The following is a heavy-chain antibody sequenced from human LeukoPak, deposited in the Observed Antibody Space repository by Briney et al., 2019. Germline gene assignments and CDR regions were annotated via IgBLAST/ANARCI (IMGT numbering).Heavy chain of an antibody. CDR1: GFTFTSYG. CDR2: ISGYSGNT. J-gene: IGHJ5*01. Sequence: ASVKVSCKASGFTFTSYGFSWVRQAPGQGFKWMGWISGYSGNTNSAQKLQGRVTMTTDTSTSTVYMELRSLRSDDTAVYYCARNGRGGSGSYFDFWGQGTLVTVSS. D-gene: IGHD3-10*01. V-gene: IGHV1-18*01. CDR3: ARNGRGGSGSYFDF.